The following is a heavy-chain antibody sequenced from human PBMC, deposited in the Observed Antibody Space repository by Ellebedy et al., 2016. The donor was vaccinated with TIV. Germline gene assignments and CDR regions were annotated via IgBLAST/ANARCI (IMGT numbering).Heavy chain of an antibody. V-gene: IGHV1-18*01. CDR1: GYTFTSYG. J-gene: IGHJ5*02. Sequence: AASVTVSCKASGYTFTSYGISWVRQAPGQGLEWMGWINPYNGNTNYVQKLQDRVTMTTDTSTSTAYMELRSLRSDDAAGYYCARDGPWGYHWFDPWGQGTLVTVSS. CDR3: ARDGPWGYHWFDP. D-gene: IGHD3-16*02. CDR2: INPYNGNT.